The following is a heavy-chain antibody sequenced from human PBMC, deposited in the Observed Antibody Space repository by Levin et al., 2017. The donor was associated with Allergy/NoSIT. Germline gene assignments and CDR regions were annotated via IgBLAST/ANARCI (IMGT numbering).Heavy chain of an antibody. CDR1: GGSISSYY. CDR2: IYYSGST. Sequence: PGGSLRLSCTVSGGSISSYYWSWIRQPPGKGLEWIGYIYYSGSTNYNPSLKSRVTISVDTSKNQFSLKLSSVTAADTAVYYCARRESSGWGPTFDYWGQGTLVTVSS. J-gene: IGHJ4*02. V-gene: IGHV4-59*08. CDR3: ARRESSGWGPTFDY. D-gene: IGHD6-19*01.